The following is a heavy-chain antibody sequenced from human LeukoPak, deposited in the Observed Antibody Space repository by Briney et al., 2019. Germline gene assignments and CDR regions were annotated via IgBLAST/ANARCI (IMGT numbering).Heavy chain of an antibody. J-gene: IGHJ4*02. D-gene: IGHD5-12*01. V-gene: IGHV3-53*01. CDR1: VFPVSNNY. Sequence: PGGSLRLSCAASVFPVSNNYMSRVRQAPGKGLEWVSVIHSGGATYYADSVKGRFTISRDNSKNTLYLQMNTLRAEDTAVYYCARGRGYGAYDWNDYWGQGTLVTVSS. CDR2: IHSGGAT. CDR3: ARGRGYGAYDWNDY.